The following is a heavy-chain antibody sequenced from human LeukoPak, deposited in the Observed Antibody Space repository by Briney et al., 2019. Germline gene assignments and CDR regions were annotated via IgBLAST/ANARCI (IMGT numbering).Heavy chain of an antibody. Sequence: ASVKVPCKTSGYTFTRYDINWVRQATGQGREGMGYMSPKRGNTGYAQNIQGRVTITRNPAINTAYMELSSLRSEDTAVYYCARGMTQCMDVWGKGPTLRVSS. J-gene: IGHJ6*03. V-gene: IGHV1-8*03. D-gene: IGHD3-16*01. CDR1: GYTFTRYD. CDR2: MSPKRGNT. CDR3: ARGMTQCMDV.